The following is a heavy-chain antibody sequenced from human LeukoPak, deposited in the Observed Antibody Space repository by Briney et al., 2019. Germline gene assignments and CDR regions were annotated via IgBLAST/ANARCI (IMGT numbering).Heavy chain of an antibody. V-gene: IGHV3-9*01. CDR1: GFTFDDYA. CDR3: LRAVAGTFDY. CDR2: ISWNSGSI. Sequence: GGSLRLSCAASGFTFDDYAMHWVRQAPGKGLEWVSGISWNSGSIGYADSVKGRFTISRDNAKNSLYLQMNSLRAEDTALHYCLRAVAGTFDYWGQGTLVTVSS. J-gene: IGHJ4*02. D-gene: IGHD6-19*01.